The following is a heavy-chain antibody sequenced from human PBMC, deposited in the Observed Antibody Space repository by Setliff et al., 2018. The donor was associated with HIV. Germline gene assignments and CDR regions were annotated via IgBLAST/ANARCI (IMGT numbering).Heavy chain of an antibody. Sequence: SVTLSLPCTVSGGSISSTSYYWDGIRQSPGKGLEWLGSIQHSGSAHFNQSHKSRVTISVDTSKNQFSLNLRSVSAADTDVYYCARLKGALLTGHYYYYHYYMDVWGKGTTVTVSS. V-gene: IGHV4-39*01. CDR1: GGSISSTSYY. CDR2: IQHSGSA. J-gene: IGHJ6*03. CDR3: ARLKGALLTGHYYYYHYYMDV. D-gene: IGHD2-15*01.